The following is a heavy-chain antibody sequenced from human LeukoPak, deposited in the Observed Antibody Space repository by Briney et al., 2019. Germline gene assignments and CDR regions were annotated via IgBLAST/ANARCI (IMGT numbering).Heavy chain of an antibody. J-gene: IGHJ3*02. CDR3: ARVPEDEDAFDI. CDR1: GGSISSYY. Sequence: KPSETLSLTCTVSGGSISSYYWSWIRQPPGKGLEWIGYIYYSGSTNYNPSLKSRVTISVDTSKNQFSLKLSSVTAADTAVYYRARVPEDEDAFDIWGQGTMVTVSS. V-gene: IGHV4-59*01. CDR2: IYYSGST.